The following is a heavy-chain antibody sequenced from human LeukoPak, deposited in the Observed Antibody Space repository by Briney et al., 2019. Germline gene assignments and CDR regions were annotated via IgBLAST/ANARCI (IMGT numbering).Heavy chain of an antibody. J-gene: IGHJ4*02. D-gene: IGHD3-22*01. CDR1: GYTFTGHY. V-gene: IGHV1-2*02. CDR2: INPNSGGT. CDR3: ARILPYYYDSSGWIDY. Sequence: ASVKVSCKASGYTFTGHYMHWVRQAPGQGLEWMGWINPNSGGTNYAQKFQGRVTMTRDTSISTAYMELSRLRSDDTAVYYCARILPYYYDSSGWIDYWGQGTLVTVSS.